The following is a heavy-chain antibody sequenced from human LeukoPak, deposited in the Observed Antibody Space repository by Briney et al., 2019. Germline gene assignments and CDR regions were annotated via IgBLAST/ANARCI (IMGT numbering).Heavy chain of an antibody. CDR3: ARSRAAAGRSDWFDP. D-gene: IGHD6-13*01. CDR1: GYTFTSYY. V-gene: IGHV1-46*01. J-gene: IGHJ5*02. Sequence: ASVKVSCKASGYTFTSYYIHWVRQAPGQGLEWMGIINPSGGSTSYAQKFQGRVTMTRDTSTSTVYMELSSLRSEDTAVYYCARSRAAAGRSDWFDPWGQGTLVTVSS. CDR2: INPSGGST.